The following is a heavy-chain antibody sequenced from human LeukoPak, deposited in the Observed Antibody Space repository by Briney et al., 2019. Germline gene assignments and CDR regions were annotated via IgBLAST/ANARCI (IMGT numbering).Heavy chain of an antibody. Sequence: GGSLRLSCAASGFTFSSYSMNWVRQAPGKGLEWVSSISSSSSYIYYADSVKGRFTISRDNAKNSLYLQMNSLRAEDTAVYYCVLRSSWNYYMDVWGKGTTVAVSS. V-gene: IGHV3-21*01. CDR3: VLRSSWNYYMDV. J-gene: IGHJ6*03. CDR2: ISSSSSYI. CDR1: GFTFSSYS. D-gene: IGHD6-13*01.